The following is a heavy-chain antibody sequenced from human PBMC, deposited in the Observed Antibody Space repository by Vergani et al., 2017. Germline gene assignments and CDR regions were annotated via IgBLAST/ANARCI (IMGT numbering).Heavy chain of an antibody. D-gene: IGHD3-9*01. Sequence: DVHLAESGGGFFQPGGSLRLSGSASGFSFKSYWMHWVRQVPGKGLLWVSRIKSDGSITAYADSVKGRFTISRDNAQNTLYLQMNSLRVEDTGVYYCARARCIETCYMSNWLDSWGQGTLVTVYS. CDR3: ARARCIETCYMSNWLDS. J-gene: IGHJ5*01. V-gene: IGHV3-74*03. CDR2: IKSDGSIT. CDR1: GFSFKSYW.